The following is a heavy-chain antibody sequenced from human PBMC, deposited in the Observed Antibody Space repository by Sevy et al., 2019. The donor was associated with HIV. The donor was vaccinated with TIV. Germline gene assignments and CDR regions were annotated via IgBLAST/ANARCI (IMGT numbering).Heavy chain of an antibody. V-gene: IGHV4-39*01. J-gene: IGHJ5*02. CDR2: IYYSGST. CDR3: ARLSWYSSGWLLFEP. Sequence: SETLSITCTVSGGSISSSNYYWGWIRQPPGKGLEWIGSIYYSGSTYYNPSLKSRVTISVDTSKNQFSLKLSSVTAADTAVYYSARLSWYSSGWLLFEPWGQGTLVTVSS. D-gene: IGHD6-19*01. CDR1: GGSISSSNYY.